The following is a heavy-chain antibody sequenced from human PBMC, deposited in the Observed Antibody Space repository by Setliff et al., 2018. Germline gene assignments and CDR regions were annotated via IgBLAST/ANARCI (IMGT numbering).Heavy chain of an antibody. CDR2: ISYDGSNK. J-gene: IGHJ4*02. CDR1: GFTFSSYA. D-gene: IGHD2-2*01. V-gene: IGHV3-30*04. CDR3: ARGGRYCSSTSCSLFDY. Sequence: GGSLRLSCAASGFTFSSYAMHWVRQAPGKGLEWVAVISYDGSNKYYADSVKGRFTISRDNSKNTLYLQMNSLRAEDTAVYYCARGGRYCSSTSCSLFDYWGQGALVTVS.